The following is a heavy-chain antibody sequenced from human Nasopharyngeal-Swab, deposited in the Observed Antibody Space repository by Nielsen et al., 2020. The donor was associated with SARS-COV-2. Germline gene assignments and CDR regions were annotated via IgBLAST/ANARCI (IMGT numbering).Heavy chain of an antibody. D-gene: IGHD2-15*01. J-gene: IGHJ4*02. V-gene: IGHV3-11*05. CDR2: ISSSSSYT. CDR1: GFTFSDYY. CDR3: ARVAWDIVVVVAAGAPDY. Sequence: LKISCAASGFTFSDYYMSWIRQAPGKGLEWVSCISSSSSYTNYADSVKGRFTISRDNAKNSLYLQMNSLRAEDTAVYYCARVAWDIVVVVAAGAPDYWGQGTLVTVSS.